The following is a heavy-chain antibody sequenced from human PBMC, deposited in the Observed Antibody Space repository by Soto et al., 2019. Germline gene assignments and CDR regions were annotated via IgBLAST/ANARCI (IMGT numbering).Heavy chain of an antibody. J-gene: IGHJ5*02. Sequence: SETLSLTCTVSAGAITSYYWSWIRQSPGKGLEWIGYIHYTGSTNYNPSLKSRVTISVDTSKNQFSLKLSSVTAADTAVYYCARGSFWSGYLRSNWFDPWGQGTLVTVSS. D-gene: IGHD3-3*01. CDR1: AGAITSYY. CDR3: ARGSFWSGYLRSNWFDP. V-gene: IGHV4-59*01. CDR2: IHYTGST.